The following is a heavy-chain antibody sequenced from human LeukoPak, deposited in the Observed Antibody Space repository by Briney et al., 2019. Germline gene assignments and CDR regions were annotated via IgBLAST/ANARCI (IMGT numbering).Heavy chain of an antibody. D-gene: IGHD2-2*01. CDR3: ARDVLYCSSTSCYGASGYDP. J-gene: IGHJ5*02. CDR1: GYTFTGYY. Sequence: ASVKVSCKASGYTFTGYYMHRVRQAPGQGLEWMGWINPNSGGTNYAQKFQGRVTMTRDTSISTAYMELSRLRSDDTAVYYCARDVLYCSSTSCYGASGYDPWGQGTLVTVSS. V-gene: IGHV1-2*02. CDR2: INPNSGGT.